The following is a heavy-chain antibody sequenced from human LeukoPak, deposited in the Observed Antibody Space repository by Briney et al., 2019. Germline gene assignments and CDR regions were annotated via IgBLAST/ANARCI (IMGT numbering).Heavy chain of an antibody. CDR2: IYYSGST. D-gene: IGHD3-9*01. CDR1: GGSISSGGYY. V-gene: IGHV4-31*03. J-gene: IGHJ6*02. Sequence: SQTLSLTCTVSGGSISSGGYYWSWIRQHPGKGLEWIGYIYYSGSTYYNPSLKSRVTISVDTSKNQFSLKLSSVTAADTAVYYCARGKYYDILTSLPMDVWGQGTTVTVSS. CDR3: ARGKYYDILTSLPMDV.